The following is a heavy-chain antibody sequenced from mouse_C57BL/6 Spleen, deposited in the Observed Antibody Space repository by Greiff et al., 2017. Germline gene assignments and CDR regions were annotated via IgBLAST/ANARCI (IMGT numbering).Heavy chain of an antibody. CDR2: ISSGSSTI. Sequence: EVMLVESGGGLVKPGGSLKLSCAASGFTFSDYGMHWVRQAPEKGLEWVAYISSGSSTIYYADTVKGRFTISGDNAKNTLFLQMTSLRSEDTAMYYCAKVFITTVVNAMDYWGQGTSVTVSS. CDR3: AKVFITTVVNAMDY. J-gene: IGHJ4*01. CDR1: GFTFSDYG. D-gene: IGHD1-1*01. V-gene: IGHV5-17*01.